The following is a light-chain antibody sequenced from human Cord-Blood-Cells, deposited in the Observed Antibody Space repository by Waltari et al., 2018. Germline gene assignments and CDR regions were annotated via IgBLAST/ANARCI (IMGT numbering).Light chain of an antibody. V-gene: IGLV3-25*03. CDR2: KDR. Sequence: SYELTQPPSVSVSPGQTARITCSGDALPKQDAYWYQQKPGQAPVLGIYKDRERPSGIPDRFSCSRSGTTVTLTISGVQAEDEADYYCQSADSSGTYVFGTGTKVTVL. CDR3: QSADSSGTYV. CDR1: ALPKQD. J-gene: IGLJ1*01.